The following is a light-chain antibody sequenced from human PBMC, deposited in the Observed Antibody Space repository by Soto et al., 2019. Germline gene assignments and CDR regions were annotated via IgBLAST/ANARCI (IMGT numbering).Light chain of an antibody. V-gene: IGKV1-5*01. J-gene: IGKJ1*01. CDR2: DAS. CDR3: QQYNSYSRA. CDR1: QAISSW. Sequence: DIQMTQSPSTLSASVGDRFTITCRASQAISSWLGWYQQKPGKAPKLLIYDASSLESGVPSRFSGSGSGTEFTLTISSLQPEDFATYYCQQYNSYSRAFGQGTKVDIK.